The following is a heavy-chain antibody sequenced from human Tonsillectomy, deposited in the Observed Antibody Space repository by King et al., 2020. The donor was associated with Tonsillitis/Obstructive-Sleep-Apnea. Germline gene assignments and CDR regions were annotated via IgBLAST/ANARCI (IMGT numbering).Heavy chain of an antibody. D-gene: IGHD3-16*01. Sequence: QLVQSGAEVKKPGESLRISCKGSGYGFTIYWISWVRQMPGKGLEWMGKIDPSDSYTKYSPSFQGHVTISADKSISTAYLQWSSLKASDTAIYYCARLARGAGYRELQYYYYYMDVWGKGTTVTVSS. V-gene: IGHV5-10-1*01. CDR3: ARLARGAGYRELQYYYYYMDV. J-gene: IGHJ6*03. CDR2: IDPSDSYT. CDR1: GYGFTIYW.